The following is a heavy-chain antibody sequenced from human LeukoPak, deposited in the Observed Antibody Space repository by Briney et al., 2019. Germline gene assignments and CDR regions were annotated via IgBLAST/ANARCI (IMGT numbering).Heavy chain of an antibody. J-gene: IGHJ4*02. CDR2: ISGSGGST. D-gene: IGHD3-22*01. Sequence: GGSLRLSCAASGITFSSYAMSWVRQAPGKGLEWVSVISGSGGSTDYADSVKGRFTISRDNSKNTLYLQMNSLRAEDTAVYYCAIEWRTQWLLRNAAFDYWGQGTLVTVSS. CDR3: AIEWRTQWLLRNAAFDY. V-gene: IGHV3-23*01. CDR1: GITFSSYA.